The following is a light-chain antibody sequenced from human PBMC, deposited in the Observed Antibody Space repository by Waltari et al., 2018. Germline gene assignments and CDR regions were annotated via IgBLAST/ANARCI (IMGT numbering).Light chain of an antibody. J-gene: IGLJ2*01. CDR3: MPWDSGERTAV. Sequence: QHPPGKGPKTLIYDTNRRCSGTPDRFSGSNPGGTASLALSGARPGDEAVYYCMPWDSGERTAVFGGGTKLTVL. V-gene: IGLV7-46*01. CDR2: DTN.